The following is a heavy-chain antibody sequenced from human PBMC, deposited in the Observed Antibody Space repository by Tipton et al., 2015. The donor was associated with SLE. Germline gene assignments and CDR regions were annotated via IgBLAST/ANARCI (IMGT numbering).Heavy chain of an antibody. J-gene: IGHJ6*02. D-gene: IGHD5-12*01. CDR2: IDDTSGYI. CDR1: GFIFSSYT. V-gene: IGHV3-21*04. CDR3: ATPIWLPPREYYYFGMDV. Sequence: SLRLSCAASGFIFSSYTMTWVRQAPGKGVEWVASIDDTSGYIYYADSVKGRFTISRDNAKNSLYLQMNSLISEDTAVYYCATPIWLPPREYYYFGMDVWGQGTTVTVSS.